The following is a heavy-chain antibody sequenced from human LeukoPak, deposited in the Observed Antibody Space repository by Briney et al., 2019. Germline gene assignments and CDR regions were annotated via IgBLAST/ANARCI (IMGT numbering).Heavy chain of an antibody. D-gene: IGHD3-22*01. CDR3: ARALSTYYYDSSGYP. CDR2: ISSSSSYI. CDR1: GFTFSSYS. Sequence: GGSLRLSCAASGFTFSSYSMNWVRQAPGKGLEWVSSISSSSSYIYYADSVKGRFTISRDNAKNSLYLQMNSLRAEDTAVYYCARALSTYYYDSSGYPWGQGTLATVSS. V-gene: IGHV3-21*01. J-gene: IGHJ5*02.